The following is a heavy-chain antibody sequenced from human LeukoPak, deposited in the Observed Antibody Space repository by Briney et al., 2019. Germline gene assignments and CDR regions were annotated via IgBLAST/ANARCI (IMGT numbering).Heavy chain of an antibody. CDR1: GGSLSSYY. D-gene: IGHD2-15*01. CDR2: IYTSGST. V-gene: IGHV4-4*07. J-gene: IGHJ4*02. CDR3: AREHCSGGSCYFPLDY. Sequence: PSETLSLTCTVSGGSLSSYYWSWIRHPAGKGLEWIGRIYTSGSTNYNPSLKSRVTMSVDTSKNQFSLKLSSVTAADTAVYYCAREHCSGGSCYFPLDYWGQGTLVTVSS.